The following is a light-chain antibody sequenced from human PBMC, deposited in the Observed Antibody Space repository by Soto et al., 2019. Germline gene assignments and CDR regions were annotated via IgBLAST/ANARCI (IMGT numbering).Light chain of an antibody. CDR2: EVS. CDR3: SSYAGSNHPYV. CDR1: SSDVGGYNY. V-gene: IGLV2-8*01. Sequence: QSALTQPPSASGSPGQSVTISCTGTSSDVGGYNYVYWYQQHPGKAPRLMIYEVSKRPSGVPDRFSGSRSGNTASLTVSGLQAEDEADYYCSSYAGSNHPYVFGTGTKLTVL. J-gene: IGLJ1*01.